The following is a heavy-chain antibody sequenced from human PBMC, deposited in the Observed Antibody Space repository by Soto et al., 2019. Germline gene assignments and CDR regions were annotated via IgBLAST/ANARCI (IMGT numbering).Heavy chain of an antibody. CDR2: IWHNGKNK. J-gene: IGHJ4*02. V-gene: IGHV3-33*04. CDR1: GFAFSNFG. CDR3: ARDPGQDEAMDY. Sequence: QVQVVEAGGGVVQPGRSLRLSCATSGFAFSNFGMHWVRQVPGKGREWVAVIWHNGKNKDYADYAKGRFTISRDNWKNILYLAMNSLRVEDTAIYYCARDPGQDEAMDYWGQGTLVTVSS.